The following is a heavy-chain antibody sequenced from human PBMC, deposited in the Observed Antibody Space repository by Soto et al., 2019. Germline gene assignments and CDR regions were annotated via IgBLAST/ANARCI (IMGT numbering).Heavy chain of an antibody. J-gene: IGHJ4*02. CDR3: AKTVYYGSGSYCFDY. D-gene: IGHD3-10*01. Sequence: GGSLRLSCAASGFMFSTHVMTWVRQAPGKGPEWVADIIGSGGSTYYADSVRGRFTISRDNSKNTLYLQLNRLRAEDTALYYCAKTVYYGSGSYCFDYRGQGTLVTVSS. V-gene: IGHV3-23*01. CDR1: GFMFSTHV. CDR2: IIGSGGST.